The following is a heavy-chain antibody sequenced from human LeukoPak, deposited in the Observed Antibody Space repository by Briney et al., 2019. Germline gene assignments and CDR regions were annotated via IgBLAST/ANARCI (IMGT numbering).Heavy chain of an antibody. CDR2: LWYDGTNE. Sequence: GGSLRLSCAASGFTFNNYGMHWVRQAPGRGLEWVALLWYDGTNENYADSVKGRFTISRDNSKNTMYLQMNNLRTEDTAVYYCARDSYWLGGTIGAFDIWGQGTMVTVSS. CDR1: GFTFNNYG. D-gene: IGHD3-10*01. V-gene: IGHV3-33*01. CDR3: ARDSYWLGGTIGAFDI. J-gene: IGHJ3*02.